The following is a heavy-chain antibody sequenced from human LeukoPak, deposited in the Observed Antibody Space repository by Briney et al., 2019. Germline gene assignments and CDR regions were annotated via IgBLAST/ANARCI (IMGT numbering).Heavy chain of an antibody. Sequence: PSQTLSLTCTVSGDSISSDDYYWSWIRQPAGKGLEWIGRFSASGNSNYNPSLKSRLTISVDTSKNQFSLKLSSVTAADTAVYYCAREDSSGWYEASYYYMDVWGKGTTVTVSS. J-gene: IGHJ6*03. D-gene: IGHD6-19*01. V-gene: IGHV4-61*02. CDR3: AREDSSGWYEASYYYMDV. CDR1: GDSISSDDYY. CDR2: FSASGNS.